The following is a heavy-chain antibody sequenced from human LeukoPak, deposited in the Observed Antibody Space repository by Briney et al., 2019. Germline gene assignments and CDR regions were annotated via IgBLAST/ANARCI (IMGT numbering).Heavy chain of an antibody. CDR2: ITGTGGR. CDR3: ARDGGPGEMATIGCSDY. V-gene: IGHV3-23*01. Sequence: GGSLRLSCAVSGFTLTNHGVSWVRQAPGKGLEWVSIITGTGGRYYGDSVKGRFILSRDNSKNTVYMQMSSLRAEDTATYYCARDGGPGEMATIGCSDYWGQGTLVTVSS. D-gene: IGHD5-24*01. CDR1: GFTLTNHG. J-gene: IGHJ4*02.